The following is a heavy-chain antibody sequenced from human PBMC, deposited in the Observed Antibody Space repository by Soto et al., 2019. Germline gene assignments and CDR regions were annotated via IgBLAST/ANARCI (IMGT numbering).Heavy chain of an antibody. CDR2: INPSGGSS. Sequence: QVQLVQSGAEVKKPGASVKVSCKASGYTFTSYYMHWVRQAPGQGLEWMGIINPSGGSSSYAQKFQGRVTMPRDTPTKTVSMELNSLRSEDTAVYYCGRGSLITMIVKYWGQGTLVTVSS. V-gene: IGHV1-46*03. D-gene: IGHD3-22*01. CDR3: GRGSLITMIVKY. CDR1: GYTFTSYY. J-gene: IGHJ4*02.